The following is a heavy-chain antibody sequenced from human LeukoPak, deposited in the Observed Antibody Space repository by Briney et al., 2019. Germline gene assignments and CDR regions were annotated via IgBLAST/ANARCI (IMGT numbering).Heavy chain of an antibody. V-gene: IGHV1-2*02. D-gene: IGHD2-2*01. J-gene: IGHJ6*02. CDR2: INPNSGGT. Sequence: GASVKVSCKASGYTFTSYGISWVRQAPGQGLEWMGWINPNSGGTDYAQKFQGRVTMTRDTSLSTAYMELSRLRSDDTAVYYCTRATSVVVPAADHYYYGMDVWGQGTTVTVSS. CDR3: TRATSVVVPAADHYYYGMDV. CDR1: GYTFTSYG.